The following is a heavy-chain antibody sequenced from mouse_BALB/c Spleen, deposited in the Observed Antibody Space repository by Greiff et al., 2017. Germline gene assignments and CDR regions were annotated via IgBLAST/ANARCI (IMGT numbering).Heavy chain of an antibody. CDR3: ARLDYDGAWFAY. CDR2: ISSGGST. CDR1: GFTFSSYA. D-gene: IGHD2-4*01. V-gene: IGHV5-6-5*01. Sequence: EVQLVESGGGLVKPGGSLKLSCAASGFTFSSYAMSWVRQTPEKRLEWVASISSGGSTYYPDSVKGRFTISRDNARNILYLQMSSLRSEDTAMYYCARLDYDGAWFAYWGQGTLVTVSA. J-gene: IGHJ3*01.